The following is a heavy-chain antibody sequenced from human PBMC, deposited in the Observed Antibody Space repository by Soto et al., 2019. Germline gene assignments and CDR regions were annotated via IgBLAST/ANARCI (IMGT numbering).Heavy chain of an antibody. Sequence: QVQLVQSGAEVKKPGSSVKVSCKDSGGTFSTYSMFWVRQAPGQGLEWMGRIIPMLGIRNYAQRSQDRVTSTADNTTATAHMELSSLRSEDTALYYCTIGSWSGEVFDIWGQGTMVTVSS. CDR3: TIGSWSGEVFDI. D-gene: IGHD2-21*01. V-gene: IGHV1-69*02. CDR2: IIPMLGIR. CDR1: GGTFSTYS. J-gene: IGHJ3*02.